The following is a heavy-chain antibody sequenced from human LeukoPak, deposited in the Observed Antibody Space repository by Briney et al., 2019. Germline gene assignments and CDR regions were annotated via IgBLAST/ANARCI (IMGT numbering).Heavy chain of an antibody. J-gene: IGHJ5*02. D-gene: IGHD6-25*01. CDR3: VRDPAAGWLDP. V-gene: IGHV4-59*01. CDR2: VHYTGNT. Sequence: SETLSLTCTVSGDSITNYSWNWIRQPPGKGLEWIEYVHYTGNTDYNPSLKSRVTISADMPKNQFSLKLSSVTPADTAVYYCVRDPAAGWLDPWGQGILVTVSS. CDR1: GDSITNYS.